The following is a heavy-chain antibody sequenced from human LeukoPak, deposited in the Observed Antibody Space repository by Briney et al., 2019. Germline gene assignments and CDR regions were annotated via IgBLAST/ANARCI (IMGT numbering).Heavy chain of an antibody. CDR3: ARYSSGWLVYYFDY. CDR1: GGSISSGDYY. J-gene: IGHJ4*02. V-gene: IGHV4-30-4*01. CDR2: IYYSGST. Sequence: PSETLSLTCTVSGGSISSGDYYWSWIRQPPGKGLEWIGYIYYSGSTYYNPSLKSRVTISVDTSKNQFSLKLSSVTAADTAVYYCARYSSGWLVYYFDYWGQGTLVTVSS. D-gene: IGHD6-19*01.